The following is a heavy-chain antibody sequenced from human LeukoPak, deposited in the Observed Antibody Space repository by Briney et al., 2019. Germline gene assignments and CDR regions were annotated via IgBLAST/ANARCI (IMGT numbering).Heavy chain of an antibody. CDR3: ARGPGYSSSWGDYFDY. D-gene: IGHD6-13*01. Sequence: SETLSLTCAVYGGSFSGYYWSWLRQPPGKGLGWVGEINHSGSTNYNPSLKSRVTISVDTSKNQFSLKLSSVTAADTAVYYCARGPGYSSSWGDYFDYWGQGTLVTVSS. CDR2: INHSGST. J-gene: IGHJ4*02. CDR1: GGSFSGYY. V-gene: IGHV4-34*01.